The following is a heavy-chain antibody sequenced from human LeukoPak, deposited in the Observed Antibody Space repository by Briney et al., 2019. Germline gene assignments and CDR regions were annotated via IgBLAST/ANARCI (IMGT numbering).Heavy chain of an antibody. Sequence: PSETLSLTCTVSGGSISSGRYYWTWIRQPAGKGLEWIGRMYHTGSTMYNPSFRSRVTISVDTSKNQFSLKLSSVTAADTAVYYCARVSFRYGYYRDYWGQGTLVTVSS. CDR3: ARVSFRYGYYRDY. CDR2: MYHTGST. D-gene: IGHD5-18*01. V-gene: IGHV4-61*02. J-gene: IGHJ4*02. CDR1: GGSISSGRYY.